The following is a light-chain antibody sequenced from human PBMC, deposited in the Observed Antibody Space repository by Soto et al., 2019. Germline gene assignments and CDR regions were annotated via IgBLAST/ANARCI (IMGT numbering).Light chain of an antibody. CDR1: QSISNY. V-gene: IGKV1-39*01. J-gene: IGKJ4*01. CDR3: QQSHSFLLT. Sequence: DIQMTQSPSSLSASVGDRVTITCRASQSISNYLNWYQQKPGKAPKLLIYGASSLQSGVPSRFSGSGSRTDFTLTISSLQPEDFATYYCQQSHSFLLTFGGGTKVEIK. CDR2: GAS.